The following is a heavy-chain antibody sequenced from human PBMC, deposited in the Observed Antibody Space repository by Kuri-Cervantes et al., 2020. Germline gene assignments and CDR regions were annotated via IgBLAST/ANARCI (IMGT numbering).Heavy chain of an antibody. CDR3: ARIEGSASSRSD. Sequence: ASVKVSCKASGYTFTGYYAHWVRQAPGQGLEWLGRVNCNGGGTIYAPKFQGRVTMTRDTSISTAYMELSSLKSADTAMYYCARIEGSASSRSDWGQGTLVTVSS. D-gene: IGHD6-13*01. CDR1: GYTFTGYY. V-gene: IGHV1-2*06. CDR2: VNCNGGGT. J-gene: IGHJ4*02.